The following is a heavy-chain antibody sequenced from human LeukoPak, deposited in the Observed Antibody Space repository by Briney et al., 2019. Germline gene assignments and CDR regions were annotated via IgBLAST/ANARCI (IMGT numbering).Heavy chain of an antibody. J-gene: IGHJ4*02. Sequence: GESLKISCKGSGYSFTSYWIGWVRQMPGKGLEWMGIIYPGDSDTRYSPSFQGQVTISADKSISTAYLQWSSLKASDTAMYYCARLSTTGTTRVYFDYWGQGTLVTVSS. V-gene: IGHV5-51*01. D-gene: IGHD1-1*01. CDR1: GYSFTSYW. CDR3: ARLSTTGTTRVYFDY. CDR2: IYPGDSDT.